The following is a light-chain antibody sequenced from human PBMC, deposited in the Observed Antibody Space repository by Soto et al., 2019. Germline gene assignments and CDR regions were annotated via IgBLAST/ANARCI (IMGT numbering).Light chain of an antibody. CDR3: QSYDSSLSSVV. CDR1: SSNIGAGYD. CDR2: GNN. Sequence: QSVLTQPPSVSGAPGQRVTISCTGSSSNIGAGYDVHWYQQLPGTAPKLLIYGNNNRPSGVPDRFSGSKSGTSASLAITGLHAEDEEDYYCQSYDSSLSSVVFGGGTKLTVL. V-gene: IGLV1-40*01. J-gene: IGLJ2*01.